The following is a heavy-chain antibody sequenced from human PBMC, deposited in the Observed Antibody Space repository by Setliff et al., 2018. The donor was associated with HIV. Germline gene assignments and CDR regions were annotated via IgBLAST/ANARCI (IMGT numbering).Heavy chain of an antibody. D-gene: IGHD6-13*01. CDR3: ATDYTSSFDY. Sequence: GASVKVSCKASGGTFSSYAISWVRQAPGQGLEWMGWISAYNGNTNYAQKLQGRVTMTTDTSTSTAYMELSSLRSEDTAVYYCATDYTSSFDYWGQGTLVTVSS. V-gene: IGHV1-18*01. CDR2: ISAYNGNT. CDR1: GGTFSSYA. J-gene: IGHJ4*02.